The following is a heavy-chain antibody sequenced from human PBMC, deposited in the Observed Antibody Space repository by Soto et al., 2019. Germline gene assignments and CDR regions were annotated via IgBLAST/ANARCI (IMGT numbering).Heavy chain of an antibody. D-gene: IGHD1-26*01. CDR3: ARVVVGATTFDY. CDR2: IYHSGST. Sequence: SETLSLTCTVSGGSISSGGYSWSWIRQPPGKGLEWIGYIYHSGSTYYNPSLKSRVTISVDRSKNQFSLKLSSVTAADTAVYYCARVVVGATTFDYWGQGTLVTVSS. V-gene: IGHV4-30-2*01. CDR1: GGSISSGGYS. J-gene: IGHJ4*02.